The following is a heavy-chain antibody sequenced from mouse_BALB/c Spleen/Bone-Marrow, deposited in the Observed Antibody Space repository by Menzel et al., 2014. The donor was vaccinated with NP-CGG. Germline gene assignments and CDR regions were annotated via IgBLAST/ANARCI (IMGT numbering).Heavy chain of an antibody. CDR2: INPSNGRT. J-gene: IGHJ2*01. Sequence: QVQLQQSGAELVKPGASVKLSCKVSGYTFTSYWMCWVKQRPGQGLEWIGEINPSNGRTDYNEKFKTKATLTVDSSSSTAYMQLSSLTSEDSAVNYCTSPQLGRDYWGQGTTLTVSS. V-gene: IGHV1S81*02. CDR1: GYTFTSYW. D-gene: IGHD4-1*02. CDR3: TSPQLGRDY.